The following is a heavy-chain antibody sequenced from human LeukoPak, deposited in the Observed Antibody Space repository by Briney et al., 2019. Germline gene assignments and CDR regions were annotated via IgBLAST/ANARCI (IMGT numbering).Heavy chain of an antibody. CDR3: ASRHCSGGCCYMGY. CDR2: INSDGSTT. CDR1: GFTFSTYW. Sequence: GGSLRLSCAASGFTFSTYWMHWVRQAPGKGLVWVSRINSDGSTTNYADSVKGRFTISRDNAENTLYLQMNSLRAEDTAVYYCASRHCSGGCCYMGYWGQGTLVTVSS. D-gene: IGHD2-15*01. V-gene: IGHV3-74*01. J-gene: IGHJ4*02.